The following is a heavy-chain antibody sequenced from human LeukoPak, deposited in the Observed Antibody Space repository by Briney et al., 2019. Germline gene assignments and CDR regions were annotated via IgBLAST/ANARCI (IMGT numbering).Heavy chain of an antibody. Sequence: SGGSLRLSCAASGFTFSSYGMHWVRQAPGKGLEWVALIRYDGSNKYYADSVKGRFTISRDNSKNTLYLQMNSLRAEDTAVYYCAKGIVLGVYFDYWGQGTLVTVSS. CDR2: IRYDGSNK. V-gene: IGHV3-30*02. D-gene: IGHD3-10*01. CDR3: AKGIVLGVYFDY. J-gene: IGHJ4*02. CDR1: GFTFSSYG.